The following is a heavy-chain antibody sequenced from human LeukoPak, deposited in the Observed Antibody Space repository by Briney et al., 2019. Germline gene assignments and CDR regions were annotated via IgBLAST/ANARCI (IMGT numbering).Heavy chain of an antibody. CDR2: INPNSGGT. CDR3: ARVPEGITGTFFDY. J-gene: IGHJ4*02. CDR1: GYTFTGYY. D-gene: IGHD1-7*01. V-gene: IGHV1-2*02. Sequence: ASVKVSCKASGYTFTGYYMHWVRQAPGQGLEWMGWINPNSGGTNYAQKFQGRVTMTRDTSISTAYMELSRLRSDGTAVYYCARVPEGITGTFFDYWGQGTLVTVSS.